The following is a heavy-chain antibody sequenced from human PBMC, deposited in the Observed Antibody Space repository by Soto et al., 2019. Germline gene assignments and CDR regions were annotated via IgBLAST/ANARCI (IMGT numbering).Heavy chain of an antibody. V-gene: IGHV3-30*18. D-gene: IGHD2-2*01. CDR2: ISYDGSNK. J-gene: IGHJ6*02. CDR1: GFTFSSYG. Sequence: QVQLVESGGGVVQPGRSLRLSCAASGFTFSSYGMHWVRQAPGKGLEWVAVISYDGSNKYYADSVKGRFTISRDNSKNTLYLQMNSLRAEDTAVYYCAKGELGWYCSITSCPYGMDVWGQGTTVTVSS. CDR3: AKGELGWYCSITSCPYGMDV.